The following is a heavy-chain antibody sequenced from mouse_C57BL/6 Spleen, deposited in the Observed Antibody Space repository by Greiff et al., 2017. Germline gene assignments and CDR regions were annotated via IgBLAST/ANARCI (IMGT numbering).Heavy chain of an antibody. CDR1: GYTFTSYW. D-gene: IGHD1-1*01. CDR2: IHPSDSDT. Sequence: QVQLQQPGAELVKPGASVKVSCKASGYTFTSYWMHWVKQRPGQGLEWIGRIHPSDSDTNYNQKFKGKATLTVDKSSSTAYMQLISLTSEDSAVYYCAISPLVTPVVAPYAVDYWGQGTSVTVSS. CDR3: AISPLVTPVVAPYAVDY. J-gene: IGHJ4*01. V-gene: IGHV1-74*01.